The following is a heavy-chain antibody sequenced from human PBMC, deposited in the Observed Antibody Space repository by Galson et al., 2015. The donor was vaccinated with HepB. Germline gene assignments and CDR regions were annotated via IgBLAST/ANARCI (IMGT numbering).Heavy chain of an antibody. CDR2: ISYDRSQI. J-gene: IGHJ1*01. Sequence: SLRLSCAASGFPFNAYAMHWVRQAPGKGPEWVAVISYDRSQIHYADSERGRFTISRDNSKKILYMQMNSLRVDDSAIYYCARDRDLDNTGLYSAEYFQYWVHGTLVIVSS. V-gene: IGHV3-30*17. D-gene: IGHD3/OR15-3a*01. CDR1: GFPFNAYA. CDR3: ARDRDLDNTGLYSAEYFQY.